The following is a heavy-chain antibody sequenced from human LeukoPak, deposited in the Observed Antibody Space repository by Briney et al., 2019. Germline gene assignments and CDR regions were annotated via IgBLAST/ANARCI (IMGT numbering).Heavy chain of an antibody. J-gene: IGHJ4*02. Sequence: TGGSLRLSCAASGFTFSSYAMSWVRQAPGKGLEWVSAISGGGGSTYYADSVNGRFTISRDNSKNTLYLQMNSLRAEDTAVYYCARGQLSGYFDYWGQGTLVTVSS. CDR3: ARGQLSGYFDY. D-gene: IGHD6-6*01. CDR1: GFTFSSYA. CDR2: ISGGGGST. V-gene: IGHV3-23*01.